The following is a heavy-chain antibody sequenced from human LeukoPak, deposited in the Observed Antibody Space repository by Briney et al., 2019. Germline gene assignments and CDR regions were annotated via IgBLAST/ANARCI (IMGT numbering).Heavy chain of an antibody. D-gene: IGHD4-17*01. J-gene: IGHJ3*02. Sequence: GGSLRLSCAASGFTFSSYSMNGVRQAPGERLEWVSSISSSSSYIYYADSVKGRFTISRDNAKNSLYLQMNSLRADDTAVYYCARGMDYCDSDAFDIWGQGTMVTVSS. V-gene: IGHV3-21*01. CDR3: ARGMDYCDSDAFDI. CDR2: ISSSSSYI. CDR1: GFTFSSYS.